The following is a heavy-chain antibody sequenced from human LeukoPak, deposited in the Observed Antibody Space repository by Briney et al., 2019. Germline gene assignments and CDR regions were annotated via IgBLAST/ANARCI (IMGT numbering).Heavy chain of an antibody. J-gene: IGHJ5*02. CDR3: AIQGGYYGSGSYYTSLYNWFDP. CDR1: GYTFTSYG. V-gene: IGHV1-18*01. Sequence: ASVKVSCKAFGYTFTSYGISWVRQAPGQGLEWMGWISAYNGNTNYAQKLQGRVTMTTDTSTSTAYMELRSLRSDDTAVYYCAIQGGYYGSGSYYTSLYNWFDPWGQGTLVTVSS. D-gene: IGHD3-10*01. CDR2: ISAYNGNT.